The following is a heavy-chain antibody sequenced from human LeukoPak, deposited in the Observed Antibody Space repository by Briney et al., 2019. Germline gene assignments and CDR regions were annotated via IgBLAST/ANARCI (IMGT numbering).Heavy chain of an antibody. CDR2: ISSSSSTI. V-gene: IGHV3-48*01. CDR3: ARDSRGSGGQGLFDY. CDR1: GFTFSSYS. J-gene: IGHJ4*02. Sequence: GGSLRLSCAASGFTFSSYSMNWVRQAPGKGLEWVSYISSSSSTIYYADSVKGRFTISRDNAKNSLYLQMNSLRAEDTAVYYCARDSRGSGGQGLFDYWGQGTLVTVSS. D-gene: IGHD3-10*01.